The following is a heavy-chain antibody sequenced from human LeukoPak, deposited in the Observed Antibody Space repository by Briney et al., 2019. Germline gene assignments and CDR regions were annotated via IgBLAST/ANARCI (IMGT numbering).Heavy chain of an antibody. CDR2: ISTSGTT. D-gene: IGHD3-10*01. CDR1: GGSFSRYY. Sequence: SETLSLTCTVSGGSFSRYYWSWIRQPAGKGLEWIGRISTSGTTNYHPSLKSRVTLSLDTSKNQFSLNLGSVTAADTAIYFCARRHPYYYGSGTYSREDWGQGTLVTVPS. J-gene: IGHJ4*02. CDR3: ARRHPYYYGSGTYSRED. V-gene: IGHV4-4*07.